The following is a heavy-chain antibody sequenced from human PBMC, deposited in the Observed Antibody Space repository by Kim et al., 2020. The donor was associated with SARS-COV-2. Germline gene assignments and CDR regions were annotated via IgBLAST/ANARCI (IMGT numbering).Heavy chain of an antibody. D-gene: IGHD1-26*01. CDR3: ATARIVGAYNWFDP. CDR2: FDPEDGET. Sequence: ASVKVSCKVSGYTLTELSMHWVRQAPGKGLEWMGGFDPEDGETIYAQKFQGRVTMTEDTSTDTAYMELSSLRSEDTAVYYCATARIVGAYNWFDPWGQGTLVTVPS. J-gene: IGHJ5*02. CDR1: GYTLTELS. V-gene: IGHV1-24*01.